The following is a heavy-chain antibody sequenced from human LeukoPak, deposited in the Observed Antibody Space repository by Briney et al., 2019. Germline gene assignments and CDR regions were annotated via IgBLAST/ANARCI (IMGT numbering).Heavy chain of an antibody. CDR3: ATVVVPAAIGY. Sequence: SVKVSCKASGGTFISYTISWVRQAPGQGREWMGRIIPILGIANYAQKFQGRVTITADKSTSTAYMELSSLRSEDTAVYYCATVVVPAAIGYWGQGTLVTVSS. V-gene: IGHV1-69*02. D-gene: IGHD2-2*01. J-gene: IGHJ4*02. CDR2: IIPILGIA. CDR1: GGTFISYT.